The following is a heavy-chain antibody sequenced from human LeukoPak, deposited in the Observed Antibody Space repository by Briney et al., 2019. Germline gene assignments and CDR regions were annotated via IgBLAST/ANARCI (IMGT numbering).Heavy chain of an antibody. Sequence: SETLSLTCAVYGGSFSGYYWSWIRQPPGKGLEWIGEINHSGSTNYNPSLKSRVTISVDTSKNQSSLKLSSVTAADTAVYYCARSSWRYCSSTSCYMMYSAFDYWGQGTLVTVSS. V-gene: IGHV4-34*01. CDR2: INHSGST. D-gene: IGHD2-2*02. J-gene: IGHJ4*02. CDR3: ARSSWRYCSSTSCYMMYSAFDY. CDR1: GGSFSGYY.